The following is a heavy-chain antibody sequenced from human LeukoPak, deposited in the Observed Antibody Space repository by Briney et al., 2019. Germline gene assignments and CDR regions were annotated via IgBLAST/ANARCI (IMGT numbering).Heavy chain of an antibody. CDR2: ISSSGSTI. V-gene: IGHV3-48*03. D-gene: IGHD3-10*01. Sequence: PGGSLRLSCAASGFTFSSYEMNWVRQAPGKGLEWVSYISSSGSTIYYADSVKGRFTISRDNSKNTLYLQMNSLRAEDTAVYYCAKEAVLLWFGETYYYMDVWGKGTTVTISS. CDR1: GFTFSSYE. J-gene: IGHJ6*03. CDR3: AKEAVLLWFGETYYYMDV.